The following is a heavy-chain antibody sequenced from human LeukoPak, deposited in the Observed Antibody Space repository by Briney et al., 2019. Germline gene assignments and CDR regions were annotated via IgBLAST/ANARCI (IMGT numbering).Heavy chain of an antibody. Sequence: GKPLRLSCEASGFTFRLYGMHWVRQAPGKGLEWVALISNDGNKKYFADSVKGRFTMSRDNSKNTLYLQMNSLTPEDTALYFCAKDRSPYGDYIGVDYWGQGTLVSVSS. CDR1: GFTFRLYG. CDR3: AKDRSPYGDYIGVDY. V-gene: IGHV3-30*18. D-gene: IGHD4-17*01. J-gene: IGHJ4*02. CDR2: ISNDGNKK.